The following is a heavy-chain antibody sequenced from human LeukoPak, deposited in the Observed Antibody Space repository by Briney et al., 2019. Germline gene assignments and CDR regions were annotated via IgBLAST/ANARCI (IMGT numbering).Heavy chain of an antibody. Sequence: PSETLSLTCTVSGGTISSYYWNWIRQPPGKGLEWIGYIYYSGSTNYNPSLKSRVTISVDTSKNQFSLKLRSVTAADTAVYYCARGNGDYATYGMDVWGQGTTVTVSS. J-gene: IGHJ6*02. CDR2: IYYSGST. CDR3: ARGNGDYATYGMDV. V-gene: IGHV4-59*08. D-gene: IGHD4-17*01. CDR1: GGTISSYY.